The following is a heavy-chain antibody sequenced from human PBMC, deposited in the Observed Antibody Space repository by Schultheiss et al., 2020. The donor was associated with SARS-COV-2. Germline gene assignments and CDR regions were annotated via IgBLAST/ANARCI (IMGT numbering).Heavy chain of an antibody. V-gene: IGHV4-34*01. CDR3: ARWFRPGGGAFDI. CDR2: INHSGST. D-gene: IGHD3-10*01. J-gene: IGHJ3*02. CDR1: GGSFSGYY. Sequence: SQTLSLTCAVYGGSFSGYYWSWIRQPPGKGLEWIGEINHSGSTNYNPSLKSRVTISVDKSKNQFSLKLSSVTAADTAVYYCARWFRPGGGAFDIWGQGKMVTVSS.